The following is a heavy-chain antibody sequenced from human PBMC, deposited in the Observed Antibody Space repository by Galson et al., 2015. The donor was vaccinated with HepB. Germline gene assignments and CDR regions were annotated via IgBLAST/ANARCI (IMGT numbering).Heavy chain of an antibody. CDR3: ARAAAAGTPNYYYYYMDV. V-gene: IGHV1-46*01. CDR2: INPSGGST. J-gene: IGHJ6*03. Sequence: SVKVSCKASGYTFTSYYMHWVRQAPGQGLEWMGIINPSGGSTSYAQKFQGRVTMTRDTSTSTVYMELSSLRSGDTAVYYCARAAAAGTPNYYYYYMDVWGKGTTVTVSS. CDR1: GYTFTSYY. D-gene: IGHD6-13*01.